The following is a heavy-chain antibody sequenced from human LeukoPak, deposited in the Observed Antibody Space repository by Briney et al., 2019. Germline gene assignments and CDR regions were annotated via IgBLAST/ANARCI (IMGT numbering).Heavy chain of an antibody. D-gene: IGHD3-22*01. J-gene: IGHJ4*02. CDR1: GFAFSSYA. V-gene: IGHV3-15*07. Sequence: GGSLRLSCAASGFAFSSYAMNWVRQAPGKGLEWVGRIKSKTDGGTTDYAAPVKGRFTISRDDSKNTLYLQMNSLKTEDTAVYYCSTTYYYDSSEGYWGQGTLVTVSS. CDR3: STTYYYDSSEGY. CDR2: IKSKTDGGTT.